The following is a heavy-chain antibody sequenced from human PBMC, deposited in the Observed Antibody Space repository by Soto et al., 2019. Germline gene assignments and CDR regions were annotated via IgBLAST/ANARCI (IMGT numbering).Heavy chain of an antibody. D-gene: IGHD1-1*01. CDR3: ARHQLDLSPYDF. Sequence: PGESLKISCEASGYNFLSHWIAWVRQMPGKGLEPMGKIYPGDYHTTYSPSFRGQVTISADKSINTAYLQWSSLKASDTATYYCARHQLDLSPYDFWGQGTLVTVSS. CDR2: IYPGDYHT. CDR1: GYNFLSHW. V-gene: IGHV5-51*01. J-gene: IGHJ4*02.